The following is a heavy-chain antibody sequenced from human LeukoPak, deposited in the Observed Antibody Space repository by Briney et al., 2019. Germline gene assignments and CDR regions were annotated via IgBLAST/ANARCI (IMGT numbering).Heavy chain of an antibody. D-gene: IGHD1-26*01. CDR3: ARESGSYDAFDI. CDR2: ISYDGSNK. CDR1: GFTFSSYA. J-gene: IGHJ3*02. V-gene: IGHV3-30-3*01. Sequence: GRSLRLSCAASGFTFSSYAMHWVRQAPGKGLEWVAVISYDGSNKYYADSAKGRFTISRDNSKNTLYLQMNSLRAEDTAVYYCARESGSYDAFDIWGQGTMVTVSS.